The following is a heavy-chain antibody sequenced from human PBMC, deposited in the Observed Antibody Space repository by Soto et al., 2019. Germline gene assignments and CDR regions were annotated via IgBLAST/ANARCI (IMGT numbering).Heavy chain of an antibody. J-gene: IGHJ4*02. CDR1: GFTFSTYA. V-gene: IGHV3-64D*06. CDR2: ISHNGGST. Sequence: XGSLSLYCSVFGFTFSTYAMHWVRQAPGKGLQYVSSISHNGGSTYYADSVKGRFTISRDNSKNSLYLQMSSLRVEDTAVYYCVKDRYIDYWGQGTLVTVSS. CDR3: VKDRYIDY.